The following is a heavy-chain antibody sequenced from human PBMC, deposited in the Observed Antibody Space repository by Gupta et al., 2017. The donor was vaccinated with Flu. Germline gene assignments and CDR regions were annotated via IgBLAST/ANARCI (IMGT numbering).Heavy chain of an antibody. D-gene: IGHD4-17*01. J-gene: IGHJ3*01. CDR1: GFTLSSYG. Sequence: QVQLVESGGGVVQPGRSLSLSCAASGFTLSSYGMHWVRQAPGKGLEWVAVIWNDGSKKCYLDAVKGRFTISRESSKNTRYVQMKSRGADDTAMYYCARSYYGDYSGHDDFDGWGQGTMVIVSS. V-gene: IGHV3-33*01. CDR3: ARSYYGDYSGHDDFDG. CDR2: IWNDGSKK.